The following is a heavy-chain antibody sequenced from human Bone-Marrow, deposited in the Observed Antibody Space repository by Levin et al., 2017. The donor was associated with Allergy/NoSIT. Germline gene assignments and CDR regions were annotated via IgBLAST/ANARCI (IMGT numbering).Heavy chain of an antibody. J-gene: IGHJ4*02. D-gene: IGHD5-12*01. CDR1: GFTFNSFA. V-gene: IGHV3-23*01. Sequence: GGSLRLSCAASGFTFNSFALSWVRQAPGEGLEWVSTISAYGESTYYADSVKGRFTISRDNSRNTLYLLMSSLRAEDTAVYYCAKDGTLLATSEDYLDSWGQGAQLTVSS. CDR2: ISAYGEST. CDR3: AKDGTLLATSEDYLDS.